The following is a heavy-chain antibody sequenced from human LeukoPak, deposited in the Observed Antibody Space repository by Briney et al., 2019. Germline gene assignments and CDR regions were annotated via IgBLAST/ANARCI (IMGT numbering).Heavy chain of an antibody. CDR2: INPSGGST. J-gene: IGHJ4*02. Sequence: GSVKVSCKASGYTFTNYYMHWVRQAPGQGLEWMGIINPSGGSTSYAQKFQGRVTMTRDTSTSTVYMELSSLRSEDTAVYYCARERETALYYFDYWGQGTLVTVPS. V-gene: IGHV1-46*01. CDR3: ARERETALYYFDY. CDR1: GYTFTNYY. D-gene: IGHD5-18*01.